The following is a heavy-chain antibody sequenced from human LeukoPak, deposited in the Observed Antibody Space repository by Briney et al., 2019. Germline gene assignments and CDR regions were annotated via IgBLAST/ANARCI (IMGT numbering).Heavy chain of an antibody. D-gene: IGHD6-13*01. V-gene: IGHV3-74*01. Sequence: GGSLRLSCAASGFTFSNYWMHWIPQGPGKELVWVSRISGDGTTTNYADSVKGRFTISRDNAKNTLYLQMNSLRVEDTALYYCARDGTFDSWGQGTLVTVSS. CDR2: ISGDGTTT. J-gene: IGHJ4*02. CDR3: ARDGTFDS. CDR1: GFTFSNYW.